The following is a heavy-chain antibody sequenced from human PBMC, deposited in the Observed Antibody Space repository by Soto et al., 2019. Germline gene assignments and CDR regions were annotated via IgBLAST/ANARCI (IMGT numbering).Heavy chain of an antibody. Sequence: SETLCLTWAVSGGSFSGYYWSWIRQPPGKGLEWIGEINHSGSTNYNPSLKSRVTISVDTSKNQFSLKLSSVTAADTAVYYCARGGRGNYYGSGTLVFDYWGQGSLVTVS. CDR2: INHSGST. J-gene: IGHJ4*02. CDR1: GGSFSGYY. D-gene: IGHD3-10*01. CDR3: ARGGRGNYYGSGTLVFDY. V-gene: IGHV4-34*01.